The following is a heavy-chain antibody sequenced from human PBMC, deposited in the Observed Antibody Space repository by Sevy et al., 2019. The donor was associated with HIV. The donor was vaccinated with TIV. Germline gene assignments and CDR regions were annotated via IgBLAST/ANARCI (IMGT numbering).Heavy chain of an antibody. V-gene: IGHV3-48*03. J-gene: IGHJ4*02. Sequence: GGSLRLSCAASGFTFNSYDMNWVRRAPGKGLERISYISGSGNTIYYADSVKGRFTISRDNAKKSLSLQMNSLRAEDTAVYYCSRDLRLSGIYRSDYWGQGTLVTVSS. CDR1: GFTFNSYD. CDR3: SRDLRLSGIYRSDY. CDR2: ISGSGNTI. D-gene: IGHD1-26*01.